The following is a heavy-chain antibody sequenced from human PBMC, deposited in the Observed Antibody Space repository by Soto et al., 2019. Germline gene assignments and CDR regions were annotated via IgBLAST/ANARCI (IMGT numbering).Heavy chain of an antibody. CDR2: ISSSGTGI. J-gene: IGHJ3*02. D-gene: IGHD2-15*01. CDR1: GFTFSDAW. CDR3: ARAYSDAFDI. Sequence: GGSLRLSCAASGFTFSDAWMSWVRQAPGKGLEWVSYISSSGTGIYYPDSVKGRFTISRDNAKNSLYLQMSSLRAEDTAVYYCARAYSDAFDIWGQGTMVTVSS. V-gene: IGHV3-11*01.